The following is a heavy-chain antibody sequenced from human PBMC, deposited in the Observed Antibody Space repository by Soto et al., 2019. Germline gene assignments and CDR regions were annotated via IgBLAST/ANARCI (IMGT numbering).Heavy chain of an antibody. Sequence: PSETLSLTCTVSGGSISSYFWSWFRQPPGKGLEWIGYIFYTGSTNYNPSLKSRVTISVDTSNNQFSLKLSSVTASDTAVYFCARQSSGYYDFDYWGPGTLVTVSS. CDR2: IFYTGST. D-gene: IGHD6-19*01. CDR1: GGSISSYF. V-gene: IGHV4-59*08. J-gene: IGHJ4*02. CDR3: ARQSSGYYDFDY.